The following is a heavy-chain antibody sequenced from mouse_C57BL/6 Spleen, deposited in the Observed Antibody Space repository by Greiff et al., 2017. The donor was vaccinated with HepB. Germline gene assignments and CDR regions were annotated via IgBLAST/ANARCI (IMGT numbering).Heavy chain of an antibody. CDR1: GYTFTSYW. J-gene: IGHJ4*01. Sequence: QVQLKQPGAELVKPGASVKLSCKASGYTFTSYWMHWVKQRPGQGLEWIGMIHPNSGSTNYNEKFKSKATLTVDKSSSTAYMQLSSLTSEDSAVYYCARITTVVEDAMDYWGQGTSVTVSS. CDR2: IHPNSGST. V-gene: IGHV1-64*01. CDR3: ARITTVVEDAMDY. D-gene: IGHD1-1*01.